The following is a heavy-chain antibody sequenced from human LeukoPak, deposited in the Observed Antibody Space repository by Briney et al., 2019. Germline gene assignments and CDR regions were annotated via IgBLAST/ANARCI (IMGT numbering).Heavy chain of an antibody. D-gene: IGHD3-10*01. CDR1: GGTFSSYA. CDR3: ARSGELYYYGMDV. Sequence: SVKVSCKASGGTFSSYAISWVRQAPGQGLEWMGGIIPIFGTANYAQKLKGRVTITADESTSTDYMELISLRSEDTAVYYCARSGELYYYGMDVWGQGTTVTVSS. V-gene: IGHV1-69*13. CDR2: IIPIFGTA. J-gene: IGHJ6*02.